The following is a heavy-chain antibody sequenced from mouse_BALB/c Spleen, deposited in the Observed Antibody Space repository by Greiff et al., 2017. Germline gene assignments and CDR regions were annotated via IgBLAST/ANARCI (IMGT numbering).Heavy chain of an antibody. CDR1: GYAFTNYL. V-gene: IGHV1-54*01. CDR3: ARSDPRGAWFAY. Sequence: QVQLKESGAELVRPGTSVKVSCKASGYAFTNYLIEWVKQRPGQGLEWIGVINPGSGGTNYNEKFKGKATLTADKSSSTAYMQLSSLTSDDSAVYFCARSDPRGAWFAYWGQGTLVTVSA. D-gene: IGHD3-3*01. J-gene: IGHJ3*01. CDR2: INPGSGGT.